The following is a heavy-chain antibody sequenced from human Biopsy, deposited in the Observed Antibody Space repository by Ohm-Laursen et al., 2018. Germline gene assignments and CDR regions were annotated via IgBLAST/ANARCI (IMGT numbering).Heavy chain of an antibody. CDR2: IWSSGTT. D-gene: IGHD1-26*01. CDR3: ARVVGAATGFDQ. Sequence: SDTLSLTCGISGGSISGYYWNWIRQSPGKGLEWIGYIWSSGTTDYNPSLQSRASMSLELSTDQFSLKVDSVTAADTAVYYCARVVGAATGFDQWGQGIPVTVSS. CDR1: GGSISGYY. J-gene: IGHJ4*02. V-gene: IGHV4-59*07.